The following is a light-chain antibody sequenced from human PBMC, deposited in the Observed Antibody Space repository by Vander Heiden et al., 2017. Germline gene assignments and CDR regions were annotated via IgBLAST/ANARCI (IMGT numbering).Light chain of an antibody. V-gene: IGKV2-30*01. CDR1: QSLVSSDGNTY. Sequence: DVVMTQSPVALHVTLGQPASISCRSSQSLVSSDGNTYLNWFHQRPGQSPRRLIYKVSNRDSGVPDRFSGSGSGTDFTLKISSVEAEDVGVYYCRQGKHWLWTFGQGTKVEIK. J-gene: IGKJ1*01. CDR3: RQGKHWLWT. CDR2: KVS.